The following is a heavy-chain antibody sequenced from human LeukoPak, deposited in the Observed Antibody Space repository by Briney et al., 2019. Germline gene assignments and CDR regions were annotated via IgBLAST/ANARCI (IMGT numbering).Heavy chain of an antibody. V-gene: IGHV1-8*01. CDR1: GYTFTSYD. Sequence: ASVTVSFKASGYTFTSYDINWVRQAAGQGLEWMGWMNPNSGNTGYAQKFQGRVTMTRDTSITTAYMELSSLRSEDTAVYYCARGSIRTVVTQWGQGTLVTVSS. J-gene: IGHJ4*02. D-gene: IGHD2-15*01. CDR2: MNPNSGNT. CDR3: ARGSIRTVVTQ.